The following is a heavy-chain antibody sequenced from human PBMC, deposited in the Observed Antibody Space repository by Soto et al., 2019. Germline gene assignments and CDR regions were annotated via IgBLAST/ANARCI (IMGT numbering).Heavy chain of an antibody. D-gene: IGHD6-13*01. CDR1: GGSISSGGYY. CDR3: ARARATIAAAAIFDC. CDR2: IYYSGST. Sequence: SETLSLTCTVSGGSISSGGYYWSRIRQHPGKGLEWIGYIYYSGSTNYNPSLKSRVTISVDTSKNQFSLKLTSVTAADTAVYYCARARATIAAAAIFDCWGRGTLVTVS. V-gene: IGHV4-31*03. J-gene: IGHJ4*02.